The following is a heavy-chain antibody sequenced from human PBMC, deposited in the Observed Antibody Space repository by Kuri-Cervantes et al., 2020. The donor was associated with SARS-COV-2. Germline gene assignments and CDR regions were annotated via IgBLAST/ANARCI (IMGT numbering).Heavy chain of an antibody. Sequence: GGSLRLSCAASGFTFSSYSMNWVRQAPGKGLEWVSSISSSSSYIYYADSVKGRFTISRDNAKNSLYLQMNSLRAEDTAVYYCARETRDSSGYYRLSLDYWGQGTLVTVSS. CDR1: GFTFSSYS. J-gene: IGHJ4*02. D-gene: IGHD3-22*01. CDR2: ISSSSSYI. V-gene: IGHV3-21*01. CDR3: ARETRDSSGYYRLSLDY.